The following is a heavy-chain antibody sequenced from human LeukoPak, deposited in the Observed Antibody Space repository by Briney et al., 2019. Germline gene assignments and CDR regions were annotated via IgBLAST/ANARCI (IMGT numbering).Heavy chain of an antibody. J-gene: IGHJ6*02. CDR2: IWYDGSIK. CDR1: GFTFNTRG. V-gene: IGHV3-33*01. CDR3: VRTSCTGSRCKPYSYYDMDV. Sequence: GGSLRLSCAASGFTFNTRGMHWVRQAPGKGLEWVAVIWYDGSIKYYSDSVKGRFTISRDNSKNTLNLQMNSLRAEDTAVYYCVRTSCTGSRCKPYSYYDMDVWGQGTTVTVSS. D-gene: IGHD2-15*01.